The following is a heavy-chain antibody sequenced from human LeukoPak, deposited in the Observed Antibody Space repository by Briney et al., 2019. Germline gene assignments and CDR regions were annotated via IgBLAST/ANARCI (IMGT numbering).Heavy chain of an antibody. J-gene: IGHJ4*02. CDR3: AKGPTYYYDSSGYHDY. V-gene: IGHV3-23*01. CDR1: GFTFSSYA. Sequence: GGSLRLSCAASGFTFSSYAMSWVRQAPGKGLEWVSAISGSGGSTYYADSVKGRLTISRDNSKNTLYLQMNSLRAEDTAVYYCAKGPTYYYDSSGYHDYWGQGTLVTVSS. CDR2: ISGSGGST. D-gene: IGHD3-22*01.